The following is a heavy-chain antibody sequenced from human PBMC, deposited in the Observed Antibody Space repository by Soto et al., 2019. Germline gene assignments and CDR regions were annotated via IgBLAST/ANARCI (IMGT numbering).Heavy chain of an antibody. V-gene: IGHV1-69*13. Sequence: SVKVSCKASGGTFSSYAISWVRQAPGQGLEWMGGIIPIFGTANYAQKFQGRVTITADESTSTAYMELSSLRSEDTAVYYCARSIVPAAMNLGYYFDYWGQGTLVTVPQ. CDR2: IIPIFGTA. D-gene: IGHD2-2*01. CDR1: GGTFSSYA. J-gene: IGHJ4*02. CDR3: ARSIVPAAMNLGYYFDY.